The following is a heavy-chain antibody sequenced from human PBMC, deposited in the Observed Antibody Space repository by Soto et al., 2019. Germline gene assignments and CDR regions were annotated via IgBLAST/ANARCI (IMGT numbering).Heavy chain of an antibody. J-gene: IGHJ6*02. D-gene: IGHD4-17*01. CDR3: AREETRLRLNDYYGMDV. V-gene: IGHV1-18*04. CDR1: GYTFTSYG. CDR2: ISAYNGNT. Sequence: ASVKVSCRASGYTFTSYGISWVRQAPEQGLEWMGWISAYNGNTNYAQKIQGRVTMTTDTSTSTAYTELRSLRSDDTAVYCLAREETRLRLNDYYGMDVWGQGTTVTV.